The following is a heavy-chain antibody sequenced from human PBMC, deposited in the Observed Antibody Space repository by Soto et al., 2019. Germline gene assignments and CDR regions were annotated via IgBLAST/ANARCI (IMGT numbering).Heavy chain of an antibody. CDR3: ARAEGQYSSGFPDYMDV. V-gene: IGHV1-8*01. Sequence: QVQLVQSGAEVKKPGASVKVSCKASGYTFTSYDNNWVRQATGQGLEWMGWMNPHSGNTGYAQKVQGRVTMTRNTSISTAYMELSSLRSEDTAVYYCARAEGQYSSGFPDYMDVWGKGTTVTVSS. CDR1: GYTFTSYD. D-gene: IGHD4-4*01. J-gene: IGHJ6*03. CDR2: MNPHSGNT.